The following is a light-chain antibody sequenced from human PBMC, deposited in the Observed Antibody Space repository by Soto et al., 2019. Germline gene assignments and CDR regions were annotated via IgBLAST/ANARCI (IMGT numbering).Light chain of an antibody. Sequence: QSALTQPPSASGSPGQSITISCTGTTRDVGAYNFVSWYRQLPGKAPKLLIYEVSKRPSGVPDRFSGSKSGNTASLTVSGLQAEDEADYYCAAWDDSLNGPVFGGGTKVTVL. CDR1: TRDVGAYNF. CDR3: AAWDDSLNGPV. J-gene: IGLJ2*01. V-gene: IGLV2-8*01. CDR2: EVS.